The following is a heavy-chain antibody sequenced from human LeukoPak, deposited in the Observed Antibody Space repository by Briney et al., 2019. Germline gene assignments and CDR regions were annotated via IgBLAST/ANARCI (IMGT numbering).Heavy chain of an antibody. CDR3: AKDRVHGGDYFDY. CDR2: ISGSGGST. J-gene: IGHJ4*02. D-gene: IGHD4-17*01. Sequence: SGGSLRLSCAASGFTFSSYAMSWVRQAPGKGLEWVSAISGSGGSTYYADSVKGRFTISRDNSKNTLYLQMNSLRAEDTAVYYCAKDRVHGGDYFDYWGQGTLVTVSS. CDR1: GFTFSSYA. V-gene: IGHV3-23*01.